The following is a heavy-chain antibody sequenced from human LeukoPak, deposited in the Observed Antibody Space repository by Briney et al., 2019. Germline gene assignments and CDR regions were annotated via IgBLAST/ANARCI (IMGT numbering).Heavy chain of an antibody. Sequence: SETLSLTCTVSGGSFSNYYWTWIRQSPGRGLEWIGYIFYSGDTNYNPSLKSRVTMSLDTSKNQFSLKLSSVTAADTAVYYCARTDYFDSSGYKYYFDYWGPGTLVTVSS. CDR3: ARTDYFDSSGYKYYFDY. D-gene: IGHD3-22*01. J-gene: IGHJ4*02. CDR2: IFYSGDT. CDR1: GGSFSNYY. V-gene: IGHV4-59*08.